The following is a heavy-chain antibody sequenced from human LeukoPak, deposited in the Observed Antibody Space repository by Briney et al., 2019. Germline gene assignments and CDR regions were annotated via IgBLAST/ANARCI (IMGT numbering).Heavy chain of an antibody. Sequence: ASVKVSCKASGYTFTGYYIHWVRQAPGQGLEWMGRINTNSGGTNYAQKFQGRVTITTDESTSTAYMELSSLRSEDTAVYYCARRPYSGSYGEFDYWGQGTLVTVSS. D-gene: IGHD1-26*01. V-gene: IGHV1-2*06. CDR2: INTNSGGT. CDR3: ARRPYSGSYGEFDY. J-gene: IGHJ4*02. CDR1: GYTFTGYY.